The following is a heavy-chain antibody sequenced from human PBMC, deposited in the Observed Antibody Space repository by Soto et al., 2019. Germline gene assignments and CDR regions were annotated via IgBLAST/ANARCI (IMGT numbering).Heavy chain of an antibody. CDR3: ARSQGSSTSLEIYYYYYDGMDV. V-gene: IGHV1-69*01. Sequence: QVQLVQSGAEVKKPGSSVKVSCTASGGTFSSYAISWVRQAPGQGLEWMGGIIPISDTTNYAQKFQGRVTITADESTSTAYMELSSLRSEDTAVYSCARSQGSSTSLEIYYYYYDGMDVWGQGTTVTVSS. CDR2: IIPISDTT. D-gene: IGHD2-2*01. J-gene: IGHJ6*02. CDR1: GGTFSSYA.